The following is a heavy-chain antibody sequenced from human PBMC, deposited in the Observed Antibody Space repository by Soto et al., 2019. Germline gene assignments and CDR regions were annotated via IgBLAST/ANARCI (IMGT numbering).Heavy chain of an antibody. J-gene: IGHJ2*01. CDR3: ARRLKPPGSSGIWYFDL. CDR1: GDSISSSNYY. Sequence: QLQLQESGPGLVKPSETLSLTCTVSGDSISSSNYYWGWIRQPPGKGLEWIGSIDYSGNTYYNPSLKSRVTISVDTSKNQFSLKVNSLTAADTAVYYCARRLKPPGSSGIWYFDLWGRGTLVTVSS. V-gene: IGHV4-39*01. CDR2: IDYSGNT. D-gene: IGHD3-22*01.